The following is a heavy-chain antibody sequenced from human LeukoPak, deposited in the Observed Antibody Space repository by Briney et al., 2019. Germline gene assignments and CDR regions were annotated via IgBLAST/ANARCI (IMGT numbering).Heavy chain of an antibody. CDR3: ARSRAFNSGAFDP. Sequence: SETLSLTCTVSGASVSSASYWTWIRQPPGKGVEWIAHIYNGVNTNYNPSLKSRVTISVDTSKDQFSLRLNSVTAADTAVYYCARSRAFNSGAFDPWGQGSLVTVSS. D-gene: IGHD1-26*01. CDR1: GASVSSASY. CDR2: IYNGVNT. J-gene: IGHJ5*02. V-gene: IGHV4-61*01.